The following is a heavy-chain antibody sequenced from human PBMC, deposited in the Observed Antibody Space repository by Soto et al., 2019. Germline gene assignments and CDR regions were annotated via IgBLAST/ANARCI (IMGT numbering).Heavy chain of an antibody. CDR3: AREGDIVLVPTDISWFDP. CDR1: GGTFSNYA. Sequence: QVQLVQSGAEVKKPGSSVKVSCKASGGTFSNYAISWVRQAPGQGLEWMGGIIPMFGSANYAQKFQGRVTITADESTSTAYMELSSLRSEDTAVYYCAREGDIVLVPTDISWFDPWGQGTLVTVSS. CDR2: IIPMFGSA. V-gene: IGHV1-69*12. D-gene: IGHD2-2*01. J-gene: IGHJ5*02.